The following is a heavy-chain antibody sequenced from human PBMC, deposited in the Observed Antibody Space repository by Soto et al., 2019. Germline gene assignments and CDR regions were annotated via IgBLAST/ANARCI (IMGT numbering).Heavy chain of an antibody. J-gene: IGHJ6*02. V-gene: IGHV1-2*02. D-gene: IGHD5-12*01. CDR3: ASSKEIVVATILLYYYYYGMDV. Sequence: ASVKVSCKASGYTFTGYYMHGVRQAPGQGLEWMGWINPNSGGTNYAQKFQGRVTMTRDTSISTAYMELSRLRSDDTAVYYCASSKEIVVATILLYYYYYGMDVLGQGTTVAFS. CDR2: INPNSGGT. CDR1: GYTFTGYY.